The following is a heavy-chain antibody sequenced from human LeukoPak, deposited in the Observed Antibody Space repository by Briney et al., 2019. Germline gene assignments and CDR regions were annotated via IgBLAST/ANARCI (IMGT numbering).Heavy chain of an antibody. CDR1: GYTFTGYY. CDR3: ARALPLRFLEWSHLY. J-gene: IGHJ4*02. V-gene: IGHV1-2*02. D-gene: IGHD3-3*01. CDR2: INPNSGGT. Sequence: ASVKVSCKASGYTFTGYYMHWVRQAPGQGLEWMGWINPNSGGTNYAQKFQGRVTMTRDTSISTAYMELSRLRSDDTAVYYCARALPLRFLEWSHLYWGQGTLVTVSS.